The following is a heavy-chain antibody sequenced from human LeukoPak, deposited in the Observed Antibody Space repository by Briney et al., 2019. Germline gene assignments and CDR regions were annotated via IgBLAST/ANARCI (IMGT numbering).Heavy chain of an antibody. CDR1: GFTFSTYT. CDR3: ARMGYSSTLPDY. Sequence: GGSLRLSCSASGFTFSTYTMHWVRQAPGKGLAWVSSISSSGSYIYYADSVKGRFTFSRDNAKNSLYLQMNSLRAEDTAVYYCARMGYSSTLPDYWGQGTLVTVSS. CDR2: ISSSGSYI. D-gene: IGHD6-13*01. J-gene: IGHJ4*02. V-gene: IGHV3-21*01.